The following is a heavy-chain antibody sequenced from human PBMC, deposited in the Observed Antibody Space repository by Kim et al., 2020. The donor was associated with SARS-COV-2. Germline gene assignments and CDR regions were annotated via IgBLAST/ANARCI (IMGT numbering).Heavy chain of an antibody. V-gene: IGHV3-11*05. CDR2: ISSSSSYT. CDR1: GFTFSDYY. CDR3: ARGGLFDAFDI. D-gene: IGHD3-10*02. J-gene: IGHJ3*02. Sequence: GGSLRLSCAASGFTFSDYYMNWIRQAPGKGLEWVSYISSSSSYTNYADSVKGRFTISRDNAKNSLYLQMNSLRAEDTAVYYCARGGLFDAFDIWGQGTMVTVSS.